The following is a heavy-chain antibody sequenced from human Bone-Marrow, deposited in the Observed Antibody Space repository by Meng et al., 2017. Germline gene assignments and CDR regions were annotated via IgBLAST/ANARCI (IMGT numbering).Heavy chain of an antibody. CDR3: AGQRILWFGELLLLPYGMDV. V-gene: IGHV4-59*01. Sequence: SETLSLTCTVSGGSISSYYWSWIRQPPGKGLERIGYSYYSGSTNYNPSLKSRVTISVDTSKSQFSLQLNSVTAADTAVYYCAGQRILWFGELLLLPYGMDVWGQGTTVTVSS. CDR1: GGSISSYY. D-gene: IGHD3-10*01. J-gene: IGHJ6*02. CDR2: SYYSGST.